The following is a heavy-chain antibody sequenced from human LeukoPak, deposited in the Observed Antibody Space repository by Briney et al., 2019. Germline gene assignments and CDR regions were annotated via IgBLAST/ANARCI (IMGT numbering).Heavy chain of an antibody. CDR3: ARIRSYSSSCLDAFDI. V-gene: IGHV2-70*11. Sequence: ESGPALVKPTQTLTLTCTFSGFSLSTSGMCVSWIRQPPGKALEWLARIDWDDDKYYSTSLKTRLTISKDTSKSQVVLTMTNMDPVDTATYYCARIRSYSSSCLDAFDIWGQGTMVTVSS. D-gene: IGHD6-13*01. J-gene: IGHJ3*02. CDR2: IDWDDDK. CDR1: GFSLSTSGMC.